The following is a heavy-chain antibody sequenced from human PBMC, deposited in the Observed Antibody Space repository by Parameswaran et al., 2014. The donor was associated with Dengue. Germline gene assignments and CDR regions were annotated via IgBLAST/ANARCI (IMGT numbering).Heavy chain of an antibody. V-gene: IGHV3-30*02. Sequence: WIRQPPGKGLEWVAFIRYDGSNKYYADSVKGRFTISRDNSKNTLYLQMNSLRAEDTAVYYCAKDLEQWLVRGLFDYWGQGTLVTVSS. CDR3: AKDLEQWLVRGLFDY. CDR2: IRYDGSNK. D-gene: IGHD6-19*01. J-gene: IGHJ4*02.